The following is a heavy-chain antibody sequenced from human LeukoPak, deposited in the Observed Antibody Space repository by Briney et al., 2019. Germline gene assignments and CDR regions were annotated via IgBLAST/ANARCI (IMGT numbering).Heavy chain of an antibody. CDR1: GYTFTSYD. J-gene: IGHJ4*02. CDR3: AREGSSGVGATVD. V-gene: IGHV1-8*01. CDR2: MNPNSGNT. D-gene: IGHD1-26*01. Sequence: WTAVKVSCKASGYTFTSYDINWVRQATGQGLEWMGWMNPNSGNTGYAQKFRGRVTMTRNTSISTAYMELSSLRSEDTAVYYCAREGSSGVGATVDWGQGTLVTVSS.